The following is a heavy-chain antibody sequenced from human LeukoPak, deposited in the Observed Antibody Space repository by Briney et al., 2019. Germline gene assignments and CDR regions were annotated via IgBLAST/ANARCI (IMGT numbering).Heavy chain of an antibody. V-gene: IGHV3-48*04. Sequence: GGSLRLSCAASGFIFGDYNMNWVRQAPGKGLEWVSYISSGSSTIYYADSVKGRFTISRDNAKNSLYLQMNSLRGEDAALYYCAVLHYYAMDVWGQGTTVTVSS. CDR1: GFIFGDYN. J-gene: IGHJ6*02. CDR3: AVLHYYAMDV. CDR2: ISSGSSTI. D-gene: IGHD2-8*01.